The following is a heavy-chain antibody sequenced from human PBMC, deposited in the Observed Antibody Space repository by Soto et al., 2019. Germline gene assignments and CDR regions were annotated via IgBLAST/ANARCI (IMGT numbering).Heavy chain of an antibody. CDR2: VYWNDER. J-gene: IGHJ4*02. D-gene: IGHD3-22*01. CDR1: GFSLTTTGVG. CDR3: AHYDSSGYFSHFDS. Sequence: QIALQESGPTVVKPTQTLPLTCTFSGFSLTTTGVGVGWIRHAPGKALEWLAMVYWNDERRYSPSLKSTLTITHDTSKNQVVLTMTYMDPVDTATSFCAHYDSSGYFSHFDSWGQGTLVTV. V-gene: IGHV2-5*01.